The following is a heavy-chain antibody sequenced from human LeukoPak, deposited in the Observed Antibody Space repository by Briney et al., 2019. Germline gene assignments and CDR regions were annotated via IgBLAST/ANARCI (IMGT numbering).Heavy chain of an antibody. D-gene: IGHD6-19*01. V-gene: IGHV1-2*02. Sequence: GASVKVSCKASGYTFTSYDVNWVRQAPGQGLEWMGWINPNSGGTNYAHKFQGRVTMTRDTSISTAYMELSRLRSDDTAVYYCARGIAVAGTPTYYYYYMDVWGKGTTVTVS. CDR3: ARGIAVAGTPTYYYYYMDV. J-gene: IGHJ6*03. CDR2: INPNSGGT. CDR1: GYTFTSYD.